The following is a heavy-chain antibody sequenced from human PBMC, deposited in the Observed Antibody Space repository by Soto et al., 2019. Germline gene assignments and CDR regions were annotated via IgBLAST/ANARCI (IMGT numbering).Heavy chain of an antibody. D-gene: IGHD3-10*01. CDR3: ARGFTYGSGSYLYYYGMDV. CDR2: IYSGGST. J-gene: IGHJ6*02. CDR1: GFNVSSNY. V-gene: IGHV3-66*01. Sequence: PGGSLRLSCAASGFNVSSNYMSWVRQAPGKGLEWVSVIYSGGSTYYADSVKGRFTISRDNSKNTLYLQMNSLRAEDTAVYYCARGFTYGSGSYLYYYGMDVWGQGTTVTVSS.